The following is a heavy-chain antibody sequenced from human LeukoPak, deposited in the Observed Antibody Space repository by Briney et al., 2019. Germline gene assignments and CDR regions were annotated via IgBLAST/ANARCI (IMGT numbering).Heavy chain of an antibody. J-gene: IGHJ4*02. CDR1: GGSFSSYA. V-gene: IGHV1-69*06. CDR3: ARGEIVATTFDY. Sequence: ASVKVSCKASGGSFSSYAISWVRQAPGQGLEWMGGIIPLFGAPNYAQKFQGRVTITADKSTTTAYMELSSLRSEDTAVYYCARGEIVATTFDYWGQGTLVTVSS. D-gene: IGHD5-12*01. CDR2: IIPLFGAP.